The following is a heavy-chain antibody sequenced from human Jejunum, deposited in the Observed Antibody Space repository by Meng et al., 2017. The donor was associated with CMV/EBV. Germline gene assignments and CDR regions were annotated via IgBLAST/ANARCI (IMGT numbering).Heavy chain of an antibody. D-gene: IGHD2/OR15-2a*01. V-gene: IGHV3-66*02. CDR3: AKVYSTWTDYWYFDL. CDR1: GFTVSSTH. J-gene: IGHJ2*01. CDR2: IYTGGNT. Sequence: SGFTVSSTHVYWVRQAPGKGLEWVSVIYTGGNTYYADSVKGRFTISRDNSKNTLYFQMNSLRPEDTAVYYCAKVYSTWTDYWYFDLWGRGTLVTVSS.